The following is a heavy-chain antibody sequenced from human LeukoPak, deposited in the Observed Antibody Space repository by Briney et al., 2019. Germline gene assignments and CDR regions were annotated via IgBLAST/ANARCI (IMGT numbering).Heavy chain of an antibody. J-gene: IGHJ4*02. Sequence: ASVKVSCKASGGTFSSYAISWVRQAPGQGLEWMGRIIPIFGTANYAQKFQGRVTITTDESTSTAYMGLSSLRSEDTAVYYCVSGSGRNLFDYWGQGTLVTVSS. CDR2: IIPIFGTA. D-gene: IGHD6-19*01. CDR3: VSGSGRNLFDY. CDR1: GGTFSSYA. V-gene: IGHV1-69*05.